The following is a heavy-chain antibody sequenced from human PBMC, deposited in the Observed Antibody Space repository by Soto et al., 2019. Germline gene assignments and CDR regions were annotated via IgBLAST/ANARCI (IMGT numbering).Heavy chain of an antibody. V-gene: IGHV3-33*01. CDR2: IWYDGSNK. J-gene: IGHJ4*02. D-gene: IGHD6-19*01. Sequence: QVQLVESGGGVVQPGRSLRLSCAASGFTFSSYGMHWVRQAPGKGLEWVAVIWYDGSNKYYADSVKGRFTISRDNSKNTLYLQMNSLRAEDTAVYYCARERGGWLTGWYYFDYWGQGTLVTVSS. CDR3: ARERGGWLTGWYYFDY. CDR1: GFTFSSYG.